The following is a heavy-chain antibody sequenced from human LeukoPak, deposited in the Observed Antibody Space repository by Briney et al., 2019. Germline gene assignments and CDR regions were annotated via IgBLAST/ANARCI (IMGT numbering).Heavy chain of an antibody. V-gene: IGHV4-39*07. CDR2: MYHSGST. CDR1: GGSISSGSYY. D-gene: IGHD3-9*01. CDR3: ARVSDDILTLGSHDAFDI. J-gene: IGHJ3*02. Sequence: PSETLSLTCTVSGGSISSGSYYWSWIRQPAGKGLEWIGSMYHSGSTYYNPPLKSRVTISEDTSKNQFSLKLRSVTAADTAVYYCARVSDDILTLGSHDAFDIWGQGTMVTVSS.